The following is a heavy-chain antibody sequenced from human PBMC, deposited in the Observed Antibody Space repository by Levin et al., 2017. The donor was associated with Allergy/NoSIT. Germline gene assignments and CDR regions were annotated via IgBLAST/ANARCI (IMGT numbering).Heavy chain of an antibody. CDR1: GFTFSSYS. J-gene: IGHJ4*02. Sequence: GGSLRLSCAVSGFTFSSYSMNWVRQAPGKGLEWVSSISSSSTYIYYADSVKGRFTISRDNAKNSLYLQLNSLRAEDTAVYYCAREFFGYWGQGTLVTVSS. V-gene: IGHV3-21*01. CDR2: ISSSSTYI. CDR3: AREFFGY.